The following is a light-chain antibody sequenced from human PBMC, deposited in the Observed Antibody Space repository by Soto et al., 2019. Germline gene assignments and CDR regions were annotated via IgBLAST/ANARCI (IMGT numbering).Light chain of an antibody. V-gene: IGKV3-11*01. CDR2: DAS. CDR1: QSVKTF. J-gene: IGKJ5*01. Sequence: EIVLTQSPATLSLSPWERATLLCRSSQSVKTFLVWYQQRPGQAPRLLIHDASHRAAGIPARFSGSGFGTDFTLTISSLEPEDAAVYYCQQRSNWPPITFGQGTRLEIK. CDR3: QQRSNWPPIT.